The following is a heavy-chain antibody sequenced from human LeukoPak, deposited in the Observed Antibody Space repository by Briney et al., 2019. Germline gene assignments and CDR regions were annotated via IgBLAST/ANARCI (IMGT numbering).Heavy chain of an antibody. Sequence: SETLSLTCTVSGGSISSSSYYWGWIRQPPGKGLEWIGSIYYSGSTYYNPSLKRRVTISVDTSKNQFSLKLSSVTAADTAVYYCARRGLPFDYWGQGTLVTVSS. CDR1: GGSISSSSYY. J-gene: IGHJ4*02. V-gene: IGHV4-39*01. CDR3: ARRGLPFDY. CDR2: IYYSGST. D-gene: IGHD5-18*01.